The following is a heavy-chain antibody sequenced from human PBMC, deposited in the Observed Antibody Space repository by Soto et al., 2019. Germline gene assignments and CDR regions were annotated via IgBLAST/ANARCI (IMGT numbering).Heavy chain of an antibody. CDR3: ARATGTLRSRNCDY. CDR2: IYHTGST. V-gene: IGHV4-31*03. D-gene: IGHD1-1*01. J-gene: IGHJ4*02. CDR1: GGSISTVGHY. Sequence: PSETLSLTCSDSGGSISTVGHYWTWIRQAPGKGLEWIGSIYHTGSTYYSKSLKSRLTMSVDTSKSQFSLRLSSVTAADTAVYYCARATGTLRSRNCDYWGQGSLVTVSS.